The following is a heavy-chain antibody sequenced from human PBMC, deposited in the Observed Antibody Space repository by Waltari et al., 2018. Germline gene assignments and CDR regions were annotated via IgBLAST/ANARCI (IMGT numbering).Heavy chain of an antibody. CDR3: ARGYKTGWYNS. CDR1: GYSISNGYY. V-gene: IGHV4-38-2*02. Sequence: QVQLQESDPGLVQPSETLSLTCTVAGYSISNGYYWGWIRLPPGRGLEWIANISYNGNPYYNPTLTSRVSITVDTSKNQFSLKLTSVTAADTAIYYCARGYKTGWYNSWGHGTLVTVSS. J-gene: IGHJ5*01. D-gene: IGHD3-9*01. CDR2: ISYNGNP.